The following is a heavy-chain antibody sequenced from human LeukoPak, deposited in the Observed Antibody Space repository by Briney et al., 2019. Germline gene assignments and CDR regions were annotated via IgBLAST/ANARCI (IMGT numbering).Heavy chain of an antibody. CDR3: ARQGELAIDY. CDR2: IYNTGRT. V-gene: IGHV4-59*08. D-gene: IGHD1-26*01. CDR1: GGSITNYY. Sequence: NPSETLSLTCSVSGGSITNYYWSWIRQSPGKGLEWIGFIYNTGRTNYNPSLQSRVTMSIDTSKNQFSLKLSSVTAADTAVYYCARQGELAIDYCGTGTLVTVSS. J-gene: IGHJ4*02.